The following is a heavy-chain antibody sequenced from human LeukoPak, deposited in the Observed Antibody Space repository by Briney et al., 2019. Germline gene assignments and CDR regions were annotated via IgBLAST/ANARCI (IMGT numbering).Heavy chain of an antibody. Sequence: GGSLRLSCAASGFTFSSYWMHWVRQAPGKGLVWVSRINSDGSSTSYADSVKGRFTISRDNAKNTLYLQMNSLRAEDTAVYYCARSGELLYYYYGMDVWGQGTTVTVSS. V-gene: IGHV3-74*01. CDR3: ARSGELLYYYYGMDV. CDR2: INSDGSST. CDR1: GFTFSSYW. J-gene: IGHJ6*02. D-gene: IGHD1-26*01.